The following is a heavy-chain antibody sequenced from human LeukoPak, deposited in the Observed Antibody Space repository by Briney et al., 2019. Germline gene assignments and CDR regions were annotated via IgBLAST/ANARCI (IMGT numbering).Heavy chain of an antibody. Sequence: GGPLRLPCAASGFTFSSHALSWVRQAPGKGLEWVSSLSGSGYNTYHADSVKGRFTISRDNSKNTVYLQMNSLRAEDTAVYYCAKDPYGTRYFDYWGQGTLVTVSS. J-gene: IGHJ4*02. CDR3: AKDPYGTRYFDY. CDR2: LSGSGYNT. CDR1: GFTFSSHA. D-gene: IGHD2-2*01. V-gene: IGHV3-23*01.